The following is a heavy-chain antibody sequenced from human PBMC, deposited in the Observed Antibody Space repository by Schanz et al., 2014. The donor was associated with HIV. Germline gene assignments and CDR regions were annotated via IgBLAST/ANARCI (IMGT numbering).Heavy chain of an antibody. V-gene: IGHV1-69*06. J-gene: IGHJ4*02. CDR2: IIPIFDTT. Sequence: QVPLVQSGAEVKKPGSSVKVSCKASGGTFSSYAISWVRQAPGQGLEWMGGIIPIFDTTNYAQKFQGRVTITADKSTSTVYMDLSSLRSEDTAVYYCARTYTGDWSTGADWGQGTLVTVSS. CDR3: ARTYTGDWSTGAD. CDR1: GGTFSSYA. D-gene: IGHD2-21*02.